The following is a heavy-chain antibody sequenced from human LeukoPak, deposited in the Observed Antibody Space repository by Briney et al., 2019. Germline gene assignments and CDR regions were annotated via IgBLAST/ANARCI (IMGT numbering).Heavy chain of an antibody. CDR2: VYYSGSP. CDR1: GGSISSSSSY. V-gene: IGHV4-39*01. D-gene: IGHD5-12*01. Sequence: SETLSLTCTVSGGSISSSSSYWGWIRQPPGKGLEWIGNVYYSGSPSYSPSLESRVTISIDTSKNQFSLRLSSVTAADTAVYHCARLEGGSPFEYWGQGTLVTVSS. J-gene: IGHJ4*02. CDR3: ARLEGGSPFEY.